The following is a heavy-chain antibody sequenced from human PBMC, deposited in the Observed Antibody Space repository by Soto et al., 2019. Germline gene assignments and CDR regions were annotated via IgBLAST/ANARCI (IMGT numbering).Heavy chain of an antibody. Sequence: SVKVSCKTSGGVLRNYSINWVLQAPGQGLEWMGGIIPVFGTADYPQKFQGRVTITADESTTTAYMELTSLKTEDTAVYFCARDRWGSYSFDSWGQGTLVTVSS. V-gene: IGHV1-69*13. CDR1: GGVLRNYS. CDR3: ARDRWGSYSFDS. CDR2: IIPVFGTA. J-gene: IGHJ5*01. D-gene: IGHD1-26*01.